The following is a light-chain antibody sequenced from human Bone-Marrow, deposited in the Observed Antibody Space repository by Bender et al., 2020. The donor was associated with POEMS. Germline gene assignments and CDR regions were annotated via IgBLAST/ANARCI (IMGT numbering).Light chain of an antibody. J-gene: IGLJ3*02. CDR2: YDD. Sequence: QSVVTQPPSLSEAPRKGVTIPCSESSSNIGNHGVNRYQHLQGEPPKLLIYYDDLLTPGVSVRFSASKSGTSASRAISELQSEDEALYYCSAWDDSLSGWVFGGGAKLTVL. V-gene: IGLV1-36*01. CDR1: SSNIGNHG. CDR3: SAWDDSLSGWV.